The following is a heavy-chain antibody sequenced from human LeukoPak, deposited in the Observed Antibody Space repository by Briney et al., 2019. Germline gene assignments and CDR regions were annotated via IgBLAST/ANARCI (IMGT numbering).Heavy chain of an antibody. V-gene: IGHV1-69*04. CDR2: IIPILGIA. CDR1: GGTFSSYA. Sequence: SVKVSCKASGGTFSSYAISWVRQAPGQGLEWMGRIIPILGIANYAQKFQGRVTITADKSTSTAYMELSSLRSEDTAVYYCANNDFWSGYYGDYYGMDVWGQGTTVTVSS. J-gene: IGHJ6*02. D-gene: IGHD3-3*01. CDR3: ANNDFWSGYYGDYYGMDV.